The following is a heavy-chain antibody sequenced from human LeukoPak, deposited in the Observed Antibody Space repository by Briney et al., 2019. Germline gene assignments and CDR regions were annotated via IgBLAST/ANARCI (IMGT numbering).Heavy chain of an antibody. J-gene: IGHJ3*02. D-gene: IGHD2/OR15-2a*01. V-gene: IGHV4-39*07. CDR2: IYYTGST. CDR1: GGSISSRTYY. Sequence: SETLSLTCTVSGGSISSRTYYRGWIRQPPGKGLEWIGSIYYTGSTFYNPSLKSRVTISVDTSKNQFSMKLSSVTAADAAVYFCAREWTTWGAFDIWGQGTMVTVSS. CDR3: AREWTTWGAFDI.